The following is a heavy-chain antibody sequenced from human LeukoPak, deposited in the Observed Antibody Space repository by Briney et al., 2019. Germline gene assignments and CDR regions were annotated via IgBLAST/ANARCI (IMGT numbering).Heavy chain of an antibody. V-gene: IGHV4-34*01. CDR3: ARTARHLDY. CDR2: IYYSGST. CDR1: GGSFSGYY. J-gene: IGHJ4*02. D-gene: IGHD5-18*01. Sequence: SETLSLTCDVYGGSFSGYYWSWIRQPPGKGLEWIGSIYYSGSTYYNPSLMSRVTISVDTSKNQFSLKLSSVTAADTAVYYCARTARHLDYWGQGTLVTVSS.